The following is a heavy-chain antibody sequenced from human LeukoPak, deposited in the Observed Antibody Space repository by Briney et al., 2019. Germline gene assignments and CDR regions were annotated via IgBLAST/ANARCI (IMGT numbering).Heavy chain of an antibody. J-gene: IGHJ4*02. CDR3: ARVAVASAGGPYYFDY. V-gene: IGHV4-39*07. Sequence: PSETLSLTCTVSGGSISSSSYYWGWIRQPPGKGLEWIGSIYYSGSTNYNPSLKSRVTISVDTSKNQFSLKLSSVTAADTAVYYCARVAVASAGGPYYFDYWGQGTLVTVSS. CDR1: GGSISSSSYY. D-gene: IGHD6-19*01. CDR2: IYYSGST.